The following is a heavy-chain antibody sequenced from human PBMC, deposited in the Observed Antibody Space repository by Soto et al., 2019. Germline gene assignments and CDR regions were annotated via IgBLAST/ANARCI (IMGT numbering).Heavy chain of an antibody. J-gene: IGHJ6*01. V-gene: IGHV3-30*18. CDR3: ANGGYGDDYYYYGMDV. Sequence: QVQLVESGGGVVQPGRSLRLSCAASGFTFSSYGMHWVRQAPGKGLEWVAVISYDGSNKYYADSVKGRFTISRDNSKNTLYLQMNSLRAEDTAVYYCANGGYGDDYYYYGMDVW. CDR2: ISYDGSNK. D-gene: IGHD4-17*01. CDR1: GFTFSSYG.